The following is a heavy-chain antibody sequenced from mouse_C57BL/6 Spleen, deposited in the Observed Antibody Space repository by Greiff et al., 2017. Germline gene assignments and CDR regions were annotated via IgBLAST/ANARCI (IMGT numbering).Heavy chain of an antibody. CDR1: GFTFSSYA. D-gene: IGHD2-5*01. J-gene: IGHJ2*01. V-gene: IGHV5-9-1*02. CDR3: TRGGYSNFDD. CDR2: ISRGGDYI. Sequence: EVKLMESGEGLVKPGGSLKLSCAASGFTFSSYAMSWVRQTPEKRLEWVAYISRGGDYIYYADTVKGRFTISRDNARNTLYLQMSSLKSEDTAMYYCTRGGYSNFDDGGQGTTLTGSS.